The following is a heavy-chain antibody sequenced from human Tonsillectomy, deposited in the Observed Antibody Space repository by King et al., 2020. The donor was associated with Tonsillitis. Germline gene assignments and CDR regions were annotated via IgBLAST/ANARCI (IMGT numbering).Heavy chain of an antibody. D-gene: IGHD3-22*01. CDR1: GGSISSSSYY. CDR3: HLYYYDSSGYFNAFDI. V-gene: IGHV4-39*01. J-gene: IGHJ3*02. Sequence: QLQESGPGLVKPSETLSLTCTVSGGSISSSSYYWGWIRQPPGKGLEWIGSIYYSGSTYYNPSLKSRVTISVDTSKNQFSLKLSFVTAADTAVYYCHLYYYDSSGYFNAFDIWGQGTMVTVSS. CDR2: IYYSGST.